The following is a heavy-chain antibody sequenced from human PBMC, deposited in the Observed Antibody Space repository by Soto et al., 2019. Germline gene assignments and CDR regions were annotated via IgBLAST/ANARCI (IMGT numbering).Heavy chain of an antibody. J-gene: IGHJ1*01. CDR1: GFTFSSYS. V-gene: IGHV3-21*01. CDR2: ISSSSSYI. D-gene: IGHD3-22*01. CDR3: ASPTETDSSGYYPEYFQH. Sequence: GGSLRLSCAASGFTFSSYSMNWVRQAPGKGLEWVSSISSSSSYIYYADSVKGRFTISRDNAKNSLYLQMNSLRAEDTAVYYCASPTETDSSGYYPEYFQHWGQGTLVTVSS.